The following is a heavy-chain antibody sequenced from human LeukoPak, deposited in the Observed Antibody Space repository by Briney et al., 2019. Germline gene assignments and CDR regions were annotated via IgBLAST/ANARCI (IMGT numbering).Heavy chain of an antibody. Sequence: GASVKVPCKASGYTFTGYYMHWVRQAPGQGLEWMGWINPNSGGTNYAQKFQGRVTMTRDTSISTAYMELSRLRSDDTAVYYRARYLYYYGSGSYSWFDPWGQGTLVTVSS. J-gene: IGHJ5*02. D-gene: IGHD3-10*01. CDR2: INPNSGGT. CDR1: GYTFTGYY. CDR3: ARYLYYYGSGSYSWFDP. V-gene: IGHV1-2*02.